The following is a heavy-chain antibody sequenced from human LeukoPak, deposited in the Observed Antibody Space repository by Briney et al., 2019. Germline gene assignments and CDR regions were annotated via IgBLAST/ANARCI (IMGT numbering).Heavy chain of an antibody. Sequence: PGGSLRLSCAASGFTFSSYAMSWVRQAPGKGLEWVSAISGSGGSTYYADSVKGRFTISRDNTKNTLYLQMNSLRAEDTAVYYCAKGVKSIAARPSFDYWGQGTLVTVSS. J-gene: IGHJ4*02. CDR3: AKGVKSIAARPSFDY. CDR2: ISGSGGST. V-gene: IGHV3-23*01. CDR1: GFTFSSYA. D-gene: IGHD6-6*01.